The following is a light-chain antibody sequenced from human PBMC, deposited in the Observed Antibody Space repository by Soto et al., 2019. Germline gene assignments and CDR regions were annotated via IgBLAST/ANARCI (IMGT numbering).Light chain of an antibody. CDR2: DAA. V-gene: IGKV3-11*01. CDR3: QQRSNWPLT. CDR1: QSDSSY. Sequence: EIVLTQSPDTLSLSPGERATLSCRASQSDSSYLAWYQQKPGQAPMLLIYDAANRATGIPARFSGSGSGTDFTLTISSLEPEDFAVYYCQQRSNWPLTFGPGTKVDIK. J-gene: IGKJ3*01.